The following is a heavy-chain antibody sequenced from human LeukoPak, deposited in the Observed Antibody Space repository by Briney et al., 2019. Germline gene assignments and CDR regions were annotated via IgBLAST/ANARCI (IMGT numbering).Heavy chain of an antibody. V-gene: IGHV3-23*01. J-gene: IGHJ4*02. CDR2: ISGSGGST. D-gene: IGHD1-26*01. CDR3: ARDRVGPEGSFDY. CDR1: GFTSSNYA. Sequence: GGSLRLSCAASGFTSSNYAMSWVRQAPGKGLEWVSGISGSGGSTYYADSVKGRFTISRDNSKNTLYLQMNSLRGEDTAVYYCARDRVGPEGSFDYWGQGTLVTASS.